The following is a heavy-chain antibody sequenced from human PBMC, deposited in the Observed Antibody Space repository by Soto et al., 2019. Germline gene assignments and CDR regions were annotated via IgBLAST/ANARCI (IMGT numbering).Heavy chain of an antibody. Sequence: QVQLVESGGGVVQPGRSLRLSCAASGFTFSSYGMHWVRQAPGKGLEWVAVIWYDGSNKYYADSVKGRFTISRDNSKNTVCLKMGSLRAEDTAVYYFAGESEILGHLEVWGTGTTVNVSS. V-gene: IGHV3-33*01. J-gene: IGHJ6*04. CDR2: IWYDGSNK. CDR3: AGESEILGHLEV. CDR1: GFTFSSYG. D-gene: IGHD2-15*01.